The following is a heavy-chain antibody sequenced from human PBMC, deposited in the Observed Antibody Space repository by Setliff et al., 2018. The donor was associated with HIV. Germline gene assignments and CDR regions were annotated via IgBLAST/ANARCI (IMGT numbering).Heavy chain of an antibody. Sequence: ASVKVSCKTSGYSFSSHGVSWVRQAPGQGLEWVGWISAYTGKTKYAQNVQGRVTLTTDTSTSTAYMELRSLRPDDTAVYYCAKDISASALYYYGMDVWGQGTTVTVSS. CDR1: GYSFSSHG. D-gene: IGHD6-13*01. V-gene: IGHV1-18*01. CDR3: AKDISASALYYYGMDV. CDR2: ISAYTGKT. J-gene: IGHJ6*02.